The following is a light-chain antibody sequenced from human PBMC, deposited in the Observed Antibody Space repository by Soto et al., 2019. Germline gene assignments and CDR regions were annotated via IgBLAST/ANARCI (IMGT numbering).Light chain of an antibody. CDR2: GAS. CDR3: QQYDNSIT. J-gene: IGKJ5*01. V-gene: IGKV3-20*01. CDR1: PSVSSNN. Sequence: EIVLTQCPGTLSLSPGERATLSCRASPSVSSNNLAWYHQKPGQTPRLLIYGASSRATGIPDRFSGSGSGTAFSLTISTLKPEDFAVYYCQQYDNSITFGQGTRMEIE.